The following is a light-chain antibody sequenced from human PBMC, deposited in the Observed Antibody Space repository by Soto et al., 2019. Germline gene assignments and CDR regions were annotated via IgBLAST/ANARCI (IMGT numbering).Light chain of an antibody. CDR2: AAS. CDR3: QQSYSTQET. J-gene: IGKJ1*01. CDR1: QSISSF. Sequence: DIQMTQSPSSLSASVGDRVTITCRASQSISSFLNWYQQKPGKAPKLLIYAASSLQTGVPSRFSGSGSGTDFPLTISSLQPEDFATYYCQQSYSTQETFGQRTKVEI. V-gene: IGKV1-39*01.